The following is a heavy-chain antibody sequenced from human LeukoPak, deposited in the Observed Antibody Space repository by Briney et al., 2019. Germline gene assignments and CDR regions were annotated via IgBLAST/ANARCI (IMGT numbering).Heavy chain of an antibody. CDR2: ISSSSSYI. CDR1: GFTFSSYS. V-gene: IGHV3-21*01. D-gene: IGHD2-2*01. J-gene: IGHJ4*02. CDR3: ARASHPDIVVVPAAIGY. Sequence: PGGSLRLSCAASGFTFSSYSMNWVRQAPGKGLEWDSSISSSSSYIYYADSVKGRFTISRDNAKNSLYLQMNSLRAEDTAVYYCARASHPDIVVVPAAIGYWGQGTLVTVSS.